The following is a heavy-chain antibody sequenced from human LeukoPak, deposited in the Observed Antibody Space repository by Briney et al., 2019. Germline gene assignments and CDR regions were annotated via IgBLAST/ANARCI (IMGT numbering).Heavy chain of an antibody. CDR2: IYTSGST. CDR3: ARGEADHYDFWSGYYIPKGWFDP. J-gene: IGHJ5*02. D-gene: IGHD3-3*01. Sequence: SETLSLTCTVSGGSISRYYWSWIRQPAGKGLEWIGRIYTSGSTNYNPSLKSRVTMSVDTSKNQFSLKLSSGTAADTAVYYCARGEADHYDFWSGYYIPKGWFDPWGQGTLVTVPS. CDR1: GGSISRYY. V-gene: IGHV4-4*07.